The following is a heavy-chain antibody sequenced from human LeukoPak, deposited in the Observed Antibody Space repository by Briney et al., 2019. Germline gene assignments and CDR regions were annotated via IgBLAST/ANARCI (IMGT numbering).Heavy chain of an antibody. V-gene: IGHV4-31*03. CDR3: GREKWNQALHSDTFDI. CDR2: IYYTGST. Sequence: SETLSLTCTVSGGSINSGGYFWSWIRQHPGKGLEWIGNIYYTGSTYYNPSLKSRVTMSVDTSKNQFSLKLSSVTAADTAMYYCGREKWNQALHSDTFDIWGQGTRVSVSS. CDR1: GGSINSGGYF. J-gene: IGHJ3*02. D-gene: IGHD1-14*01.